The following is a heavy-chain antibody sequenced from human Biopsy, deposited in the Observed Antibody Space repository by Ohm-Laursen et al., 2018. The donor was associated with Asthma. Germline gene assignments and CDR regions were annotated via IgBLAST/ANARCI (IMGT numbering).Heavy chain of an antibody. D-gene: IGHD2-8*01. Sequence: TLSLTCTVSGGSLSSGPYYWSWVRQHPGKGLEWIGYINYSGSTFYSPSLESRVTVSVDTPKNQFSLKLSSVTAVDTAVYYCARDLSGYCTSSACYGFDSWGQGTLVTVSS. CDR2: INYSGST. CDR3: ARDLSGYCTSSACYGFDS. CDR1: GGSLSSGPYY. V-gene: IGHV4-31*03. J-gene: IGHJ5*01.